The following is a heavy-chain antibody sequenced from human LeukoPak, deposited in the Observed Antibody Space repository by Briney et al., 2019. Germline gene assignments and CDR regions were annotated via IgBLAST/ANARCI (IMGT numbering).Heavy chain of an antibody. CDR3: AKGMAAAGTVWGDYYGMDV. Sequence: PGGSLRLSCAASGFTFSSYAMSWVRQAPGKGLEWVSAISGSGGSTYYTDSVKGRFTISRDNSKNTLYLQMNSLRAEDTAVYYCAKGMAAAGTVWGDYYGMDVWGQGTTVTVSS. V-gene: IGHV3-23*01. CDR2: ISGSGGST. J-gene: IGHJ6*02. D-gene: IGHD6-13*01. CDR1: GFTFSSYA.